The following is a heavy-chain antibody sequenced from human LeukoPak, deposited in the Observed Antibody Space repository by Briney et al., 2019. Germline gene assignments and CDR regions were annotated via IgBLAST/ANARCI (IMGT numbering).Heavy chain of an antibody. Sequence: ASETLSLTCTVSGGSISSGSYYWSWIRQPAGKGLEWIGRIYTSGSTNYNPSLKSRVTISVDTSKNQFSLKLTSVTAADTAVYYCAREGLNMVRGVIPKEAWGWFDPWGQGTLVTVSS. D-gene: IGHD3-10*01. J-gene: IGHJ5*02. CDR2: IYTSGST. CDR1: GGSISSGSYY. CDR3: AREGLNMVRGVIPKEAWGWFDP. V-gene: IGHV4-61*02.